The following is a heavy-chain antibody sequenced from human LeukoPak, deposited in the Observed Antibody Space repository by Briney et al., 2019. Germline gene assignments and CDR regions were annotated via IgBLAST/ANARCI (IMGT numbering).Heavy chain of an antibody. D-gene: IGHD3-3*01. V-gene: IGHV4-4*02. CDR3: ARDGEVVAPWAAFDI. CDR1: GGSISSSNW. CDR2: IYHTGNT. J-gene: IGHJ3*02. Sequence: SETLSLTCAVSGGSISSSNWWSWVRQPPGKGLEYIGQIYHTGNTNYNPSLKSRVTISVDKSKNQFSLKLSSVTAADTAVYYCARDGEVVAPWAAFDIWGQGTMVTVSS.